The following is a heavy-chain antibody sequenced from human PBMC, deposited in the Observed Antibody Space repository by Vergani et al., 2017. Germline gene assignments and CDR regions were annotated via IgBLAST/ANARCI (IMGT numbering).Heavy chain of an antibody. V-gene: IGHV3-49*04. D-gene: IGHD5-18*01. CDR1: GFSFGDYA. Sequence: EVQLVESGGGLVPPGRSLRHSCAASGFSFGDYAMTWVRQAPGKGLEWVAFIRNKAYGGTTEYAASVKGRFTISRDDSKRLAYLQLSGLKTEDTAVYFCSRGRGYSFGYSDYWGQGTLVTVSS. CDR2: IRNKAYGGTT. J-gene: IGHJ4*02. CDR3: SRGRGYSFGYSDY.